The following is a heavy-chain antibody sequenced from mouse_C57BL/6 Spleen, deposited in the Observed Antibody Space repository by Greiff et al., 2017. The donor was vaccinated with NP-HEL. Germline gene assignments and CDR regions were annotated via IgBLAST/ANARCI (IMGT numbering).Heavy chain of an antibody. CDR3: ARHHGYFDV. V-gene: IGHV1-55*01. CDR2: IYPGSGST. CDR1: GYTFTSYW. Sequence: QVHVKQPGAELVKPGASVKMSCKASGYTFTSYWITWVKQRPGQGLEWIGDIYPGSGSTNYNEKFKSKATLTVDTSSSTAYMQLSSLTSEDSAVYYCARHHGYFDVWGTGTTVTVSS. J-gene: IGHJ1*03.